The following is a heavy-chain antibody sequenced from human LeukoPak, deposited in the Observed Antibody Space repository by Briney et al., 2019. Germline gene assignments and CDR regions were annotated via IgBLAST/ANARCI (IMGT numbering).Heavy chain of an antibody. D-gene: IGHD3-3*01. CDR3: AADDILRFLEWSPSFDY. V-gene: IGHV1-58*01. CDR2: IVVGSGNT. J-gene: IGHJ4*02. CDR1: GFNFTSSA. Sequence: SVKVSCKASGFNFTSSAVQWVRQARGQSLEWIGWIVVGSGNTNYAQKFQERVTIIRDMSTSTAYMELNSLRSEDTAVYYCAADDILRFLEWSPSFDYWGQGTLVTVSS.